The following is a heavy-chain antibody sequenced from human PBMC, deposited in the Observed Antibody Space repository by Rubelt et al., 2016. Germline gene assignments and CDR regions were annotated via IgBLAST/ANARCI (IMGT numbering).Heavy chain of an antibody. V-gene: IGHV1-8*01. Sequence: QVQLVQSGAEVKKPGASVTVSCKASGYTFTSYDINWVRQATGQGLEWMGWMNPNSGNTGYAQKFQGRVTMPRNTSISTAYMELSSLRSEDTAVYYCARLSITIFGVVVYYYGMDVWGQGTTVTVSS. CDR3: ARLSITIFGVVVYYYGMDV. CDR2: MNPNSGNT. CDR1: GYTFTSYD. J-gene: IGHJ6*02. D-gene: IGHD3-3*01.